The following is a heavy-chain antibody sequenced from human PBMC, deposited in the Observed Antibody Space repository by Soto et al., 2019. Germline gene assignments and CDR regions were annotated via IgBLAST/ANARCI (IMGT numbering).Heavy chain of an antibody. V-gene: IGHV4-34*01. D-gene: IGHD6-13*01. J-gene: IGHJ1*01. CDR2: ISHSGIT. Sequence: QVQLQQWGAGLLKPSETLSLTCGVYGGSFSDYYWSWIRQPPGKGLEWIGEISHSGITNYNPSLKSRITISVDTSKNPFSLKLSSVTAADTAVYYCAIRYSSSSKYFHHWGQGTLVTVSS. CDR1: GGSFSDYY. CDR3: AIRYSSSSKYFHH.